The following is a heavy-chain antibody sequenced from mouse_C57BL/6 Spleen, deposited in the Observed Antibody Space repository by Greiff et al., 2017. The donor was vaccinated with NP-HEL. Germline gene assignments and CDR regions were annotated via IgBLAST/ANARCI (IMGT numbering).Heavy chain of an antibody. CDR1: GYTFTSYW. J-gene: IGHJ4*01. CDR3: ARLDYYGSSYGAMDY. CDR2: IDPSDSYT. V-gene: IGHV1-69*01. Sequence: QVQLQQPGAELVMPGASVKLSCKASGYTFTSYWMHWVKQRPGQGLEWIGEIDPSDSYTNYNQKFKGKSTLTVDKSSSTAYMQLSSLTSEDSAVYYCARLDYYGSSYGAMDYWGQGTSVTVS. D-gene: IGHD1-1*01.